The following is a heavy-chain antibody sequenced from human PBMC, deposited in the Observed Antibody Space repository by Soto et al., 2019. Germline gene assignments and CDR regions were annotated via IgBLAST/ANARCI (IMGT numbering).Heavy chain of an antibody. CDR1: GGTFSSYA. CDR3: ARADPIAAGTLLRYYYYGMDV. Sequence: ASVKVSCKASGGTFSSYAISWVRQAPGQGLEWMGGIIPIFGTANYAQKFQGRVTITADESTSTAYMELSSLRSEDTAVYYCARADPIAAGTLLRYYYYGMDVWGQVTTVTVSS. D-gene: IGHD6-13*01. CDR2: IIPIFGTA. J-gene: IGHJ6*02. V-gene: IGHV1-69*13.